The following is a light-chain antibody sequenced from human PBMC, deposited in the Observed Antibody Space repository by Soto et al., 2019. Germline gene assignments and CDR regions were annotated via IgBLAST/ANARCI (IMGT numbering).Light chain of an antibody. CDR2: GAF. CDR3: LQHNSYLIT. V-gene: IGKV1-17*01. CDR1: RGVRSD. Sequence: IQMTQSPSSLSASVGDTVTISCRASRGVRSDVAWYQQRPGSVPKVLIYGAFNLYTGVPSRFSGSGSGTEFTLTISSLQPEDFATYYCLQHNSYLITFGQGTRLEIK. J-gene: IGKJ5*01.